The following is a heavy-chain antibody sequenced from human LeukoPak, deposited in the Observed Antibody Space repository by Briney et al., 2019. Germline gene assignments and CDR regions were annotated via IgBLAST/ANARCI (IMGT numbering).Heavy chain of an antibody. D-gene: IGHD2-2*01. CDR2: INWSGGST. CDR1: GFAFDEHG. V-gene: IGHV3-20*04. J-gene: IGHJ4*02. Sequence: PGGSPRLSCTASGFAFDEHGMSWVRQVPGKGLEWVSGINWSGGSTGYADPLRGRFTISRDNAKNSLYLQMDSLRAEDTALYYCARAPITSPFYFDYWAREPWSPSPQ. CDR3: ARAPITSPFYFDY.